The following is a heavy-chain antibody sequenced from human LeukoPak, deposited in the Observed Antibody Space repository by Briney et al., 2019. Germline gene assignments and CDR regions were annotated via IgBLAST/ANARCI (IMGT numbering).Heavy chain of an antibody. D-gene: IGHD5-12*01. V-gene: IGHV4-34*01. J-gene: IGHJ4*02. CDR1: GGSFSGYY. CDR3: ARGGGYASPIGY. CDR2: INHSGST. Sequence: PSETLSLTCAVYGGSFSGYYWSWIRQPPGKGLEWIGEINHSGSTNYNPSLESRVTISVDTSKNQFSLKLSSVTAADTAVYYCARGGGYASPIGYWGQGALVTVSS.